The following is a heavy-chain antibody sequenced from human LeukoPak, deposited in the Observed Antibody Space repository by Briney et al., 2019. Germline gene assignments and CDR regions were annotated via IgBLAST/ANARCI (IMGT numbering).Heavy chain of an antibody. CDR2: FDPEDGET. D-gene: IGHD4-17*01. J-gene: IGHJ4*02. Sequence: ASVKVSCKVSGYTLTELSMHWVRRAPGKGLEWMGGFDPEDGETIYAQKFQGRVTMTEDTSTDTAYMKLSSLRSEDTAAYYCATEKNDYGDTAFGNYWGQGTLVTVSS. CDR1: GYTLTELS. CDR3: ATEKNDYGDTAFGNY. V-gene: IGHV1-24*01.